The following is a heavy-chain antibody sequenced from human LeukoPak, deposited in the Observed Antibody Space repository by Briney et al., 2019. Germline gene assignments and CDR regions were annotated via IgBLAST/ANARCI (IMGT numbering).Heavy chain of an antibody. CDR3: ARDPLYDYVWGSYRYRHYMDV. Sequence: ASLKVSCKASGYTFPSYGISWVRKAPGQGLEWMGWIRAYNGNPNNDQKLQGRVTMTTDTSTSPAYMELRSLRSDDTAVYYCARDPLYDYVWGSYRYRHYMDVWGKGTTVTVSS. CDR2: IRAYNGNP. D-gene: IGHD3-16*02. CDR1: GYTFPSYG. V-gene: IGHV1-18*01. J-gene: IGHJ6*03.